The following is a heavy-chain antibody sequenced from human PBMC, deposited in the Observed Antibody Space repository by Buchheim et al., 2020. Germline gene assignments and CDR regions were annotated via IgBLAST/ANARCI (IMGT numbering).Heavy chain of an antibody. V-gene: IGHV3-13*04. CDR1: GFTFSSYD. D-gene: IGHD3-3*01. J-gene: IGHJ6*02. Sequence: EVQLVESGGGLVQPGGSLRLSCAASGFTFSSYDMHWVRQATGKGLEWVSAIGTAGDAYYPGSVKGRFTISRENAKNTLYLHMNSLRAGDTAVYYCARASITIFGVEPARGMDVWGQGTT. CDR2: IGTAGDA. CDR3: ARASITIFGVEPARGMDV.